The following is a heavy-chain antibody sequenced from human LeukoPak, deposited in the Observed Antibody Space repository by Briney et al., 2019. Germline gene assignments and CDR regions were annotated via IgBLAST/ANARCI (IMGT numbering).Heavy chain of an antibody. V-gene: IGHV4-31*03. CDR1: GGSISSGAYF. Sequence: SQTLSLTCTVSGGSISSGAYFWTWIRQHPGRGLEWIGYIYYSGSAYYNPSLKSRVTISVDTSENQFSLKLSSVTAADTAIYYCARTSSSNWFAPWGQGTLVTVSS. CDR3: ARTSSSNWFAP. D-gene: IGHD6-6*01. CDR2: IYYSGSA. J-gene: IGHJ5*02.